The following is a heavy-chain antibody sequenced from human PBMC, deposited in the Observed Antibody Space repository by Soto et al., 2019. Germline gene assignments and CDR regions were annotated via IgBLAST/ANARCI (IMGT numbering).Heavy chain of an antibody. CDR1: GFTVSSNY. J-gene: IGHJ4*02. V-gene: IGHV3-53*01. CDR2: IYSGGST. Sequence: GGSLRLSCAASGFTVSSNYMSWVRQAPGKGLEWVSVIYSGGSTYYADSVKGRFTISRDNSKNTLYLQMNSLRAEDTAVYYCARARRSKNSEYWGKRTLVISSS. CDR3: ARARRSKNSEY.